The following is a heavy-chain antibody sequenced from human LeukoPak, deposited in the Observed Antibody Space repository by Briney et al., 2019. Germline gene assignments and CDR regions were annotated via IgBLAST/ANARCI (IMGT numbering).Heavy chain of an antibody. J-gene: IGHJ4*02. V-gene: IGHV3-9*01. Sequence: GGSLRLSCAASGFTFDDYAMHWVRQAPGEGLEWVSGISWNSGSIGYADSVKGRFTISRDNAKNSLYLQMNSLRAEDTALYYCAKDKGITMVRGVIIHWGQGTLVTVSS. CDR1: GFTFDDYA. CDR2: ISWNSGSI. D-gene: IGHD3-10*01. CDR3: AKDKGITMVRGVIIH.